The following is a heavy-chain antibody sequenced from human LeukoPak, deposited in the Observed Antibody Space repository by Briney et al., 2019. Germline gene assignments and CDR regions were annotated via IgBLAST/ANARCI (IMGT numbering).Heavy chain of an antibody. V-gene: IGHV4-59*08. CDR1: GGSISSYY. J-gene: IGHJ4*02. Sequence: SETLSLTCTVSGGSISSYYWSWIRQPPGKGLEWIGYIYYSGSTNYNPSLKSRVTISVDTSKNQFSLKLSSVTAADTAVYYCARRPFRSVRDYYFNYYFDYWGQGTLVTVSS. CDR2: IYYSGST. CDR3: ARRPFRSVRDYYFNYYFDY. D-gene: IGHD3-22*01.